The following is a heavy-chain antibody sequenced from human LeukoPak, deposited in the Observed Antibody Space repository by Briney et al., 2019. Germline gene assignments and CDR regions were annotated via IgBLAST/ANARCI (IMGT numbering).Heavy chain of an antibody. J-gene: IGHJ4*02. CDR1: GDSIDSYF. V-gene: IGHV4-59*13. CDR3: AALPYTTAWREY. CDR2: MYTSGPA. Sequence: SETLSLTCTLSGDSIDSYFWTWIRRPRGKRPEWIGYMYTSGPANYNPSLKGRVTISGDTSTNVFSLNVMSVTAADTAIYYCAALPYTTAWREYWGQGTLVTVSS. D-gene: IGHD3-16*01.